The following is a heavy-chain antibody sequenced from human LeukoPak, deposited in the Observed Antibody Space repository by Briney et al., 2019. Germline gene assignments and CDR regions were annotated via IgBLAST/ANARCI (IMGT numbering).Heavy chain of an antibody. V-gene: IGHV3-20*04. CDR3: ARSKPYGPPPYYYYYYMDV. Sequence: GGSLRLSCAVSGFTVSSNYISWVRHAPGKGLDWVSGINWNGGSTGYADSVKGRLTISRDNAKNSLYLQMNSLRAEDTALYYCARSKPYGPPPYYYYYYMDVWGKGTTVTVSS. CDR1: GFTVSSNY. CDR2: INWNGGST. J-gene: IGHJ6*03. D-gene: IGHD4-17*01.